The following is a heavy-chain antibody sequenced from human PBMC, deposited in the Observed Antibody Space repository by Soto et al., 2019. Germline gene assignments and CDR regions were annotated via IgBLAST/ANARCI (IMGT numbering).Heavy chain of an antibody. CDR2: IYYSGST. V-gene: IGHV4-59*01. CDR3: ARKTTVTWAFDI. D-gene: IGHD4-17*01. Sequence: PSETLSLTCTVSGGSISSYYWSWMRQPPGKGLEWIGYIYYSGSTNYNPSLKSRVTISVDTSENQFSLKLSSVTAADTAVYYCARKTTVTWAFDIWGQGTMVTVSS. J-gene: IGHJ3*02. CDR1: GGSISSYY.